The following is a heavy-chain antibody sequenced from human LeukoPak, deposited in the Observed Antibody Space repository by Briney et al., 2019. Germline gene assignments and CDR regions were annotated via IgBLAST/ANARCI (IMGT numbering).Heavy chain of an antibody. Sequence: GGSLRLSCAASGFTFSSYAMSWVRQAPGKGLEWVSAISGSGGSTYYADSVKGRFTISRDNSKNTLYLQMDSLRAEDTAVYYCAKDLGSSGWYRWFDPWGQGTLVTVSS. V-gene: IGHV3-23*01. J-gene: IGHJ5*02. CDR3: AKDLGSSGWYRWFDP. CDR2: ISGSGGST. CDR1: GFTFSSYA. D-gene: IGHD6-19*01.